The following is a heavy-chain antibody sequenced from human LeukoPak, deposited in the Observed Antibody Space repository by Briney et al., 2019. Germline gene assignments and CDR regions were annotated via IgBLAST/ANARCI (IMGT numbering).Heavy chain of an antibody. CDR3: AKYGSGNFFDY. V-gene: IGHV3-23*01. Sequence: PGGSLRLSCAASGFTFSSYAMSWVRQAPGKGLEWVSGISGGGTGTYYADSVKGRFTISRDNSKSTLYLQMHSLRAGDTALYYCAKYGSGNFFDYWGQGTLVTVSS. CDR2: ISGGGTGT. CDR1: GFTFSSYA. J-gene: IGHJ4*02. D-gene: IGHD3-10*01.